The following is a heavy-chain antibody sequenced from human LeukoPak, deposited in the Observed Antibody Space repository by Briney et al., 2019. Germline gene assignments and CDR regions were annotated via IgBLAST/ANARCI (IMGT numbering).Heavy chain of an antibody. CDR3: ARQANYYDSSGYLDY. Sequence: GGSLRLSCAASGFTFSSYSMNWVRQAPGKGLEWVSAISGSGSSTYYADSVKGRFTISRDNSKNTLYLQMNSLRAEDTAVYYCARQANYYDSSGYLDYWGQGTLVTVSS. CDR2: ISGSGSST. V-gene: IGHV3-23*01. D-gene: IGHD3-22*01. CDR1: GFTFSSYS. J-gene: IGHJ4*02.